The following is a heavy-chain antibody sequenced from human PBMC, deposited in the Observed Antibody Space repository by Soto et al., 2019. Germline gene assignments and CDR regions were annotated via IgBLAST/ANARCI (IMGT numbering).Heavy chain of an antibody. V-gene: IGHV1-2*02. CDR2: INPNSGGT. Sequence: QVQLVQSGAEVKKPGASVKVSCKASGYTFTGYYMHWVRQAPGQGLEWMGWINPNSGGTNYAQKFQGGVTMTRDTSISTADMELSRLRSDDTAVYYCAREGGHIGDYPWDYYYGMDVWGQGTTVTVSS. CDR1: GYTFTGYY. CDR3: AREGGHIGDYPWDYYYGMDV. D-gene: IGHD4-17*01. J-gene: IGHJ6*02.